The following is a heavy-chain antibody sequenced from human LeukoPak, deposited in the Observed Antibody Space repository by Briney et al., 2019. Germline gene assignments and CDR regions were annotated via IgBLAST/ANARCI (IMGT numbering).Heavy chain of an antibody. J-gene: IGHJ3*02. CDR3: ARGPYSYDSSGAFDI. CDR2: IYHSGST. D-gene: IGHD3-22*01. V-gene: IGHV4-4*02. Sequence: SGTLSLTCAVPGGSISSSNWWSWVRQPPGKGLEWIGEIYHSGSTNYNPSLKSRVTISVDTSKNQFSLKLSSVTAADTAVYFCARGPYSYDSSGAFDIWGQGTMVTVSS. CDR1: GGSISSSNW.